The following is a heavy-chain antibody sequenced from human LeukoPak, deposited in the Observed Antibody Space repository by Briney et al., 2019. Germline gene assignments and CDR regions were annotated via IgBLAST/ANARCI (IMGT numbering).Heavy chain of an antibody. J-gene: IGHJ5*02. D-gene: IGHD4-17*01. Sequence: ASVKVSCKASGYTFTSYGISWVRQAPGQGLEWMGWISAYNGNTNYAQKLQGRVTITADESTSTAYMELSSLRSEDTAVYYCAVTTVPSYNWFDPWGQGTLVTVSS. CDR1: GYTFTSYG. CDR3: AVTTVPSYNWFDP. V-gene: IGHV1-18*01. CDR2: ISAYNGNT.